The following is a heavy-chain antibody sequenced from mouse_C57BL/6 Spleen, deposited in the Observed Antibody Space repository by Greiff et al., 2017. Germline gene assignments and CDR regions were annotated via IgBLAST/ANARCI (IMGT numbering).Heavy chain of an antibody. CDR1: GFTFSSYA. CDR2: ISDGGSYT. CDR3: ARDYYGRPYAMDY. Sequence: VQLVESGGGLVKPGGSLKLSCAASGFTFSSYAMSWVRQTPEKRLEWVATISDGGSYTYYPDNVKGRFTISRDNANNNRYLQMSHLKSEDTAMYYGARDYYGRPYAMDYWGQGTSVTVSS. V-gene: IGHV5-4*01. D-gene: IGHD1-1*01. J-gene: IGHJ4*01.